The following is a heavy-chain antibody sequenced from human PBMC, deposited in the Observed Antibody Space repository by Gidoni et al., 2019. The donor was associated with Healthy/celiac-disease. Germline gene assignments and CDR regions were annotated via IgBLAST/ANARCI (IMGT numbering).Heavy chain of an antibody. CDR3: ARAPWYSGSAVFRPEGGEFDY. Sequence: QVQLVQSGAEVKKPGASVKVSCKASGYTFTSYGIRWVRQAPGQGLEWMGWISAYNANTNYAQKLQGRVPMTTYTSTSTAYMELRSLRSDDTAVYYCARAPWYSGSAVFRPEGGEFDYWGQGTLVTVSS. D-gene: IGHD1-26*01. J-gene: IGHJ4*02. V-gene: IGHV1-18*01. CDR1: GYTFTSYG. CDR2: ISAYNANT.